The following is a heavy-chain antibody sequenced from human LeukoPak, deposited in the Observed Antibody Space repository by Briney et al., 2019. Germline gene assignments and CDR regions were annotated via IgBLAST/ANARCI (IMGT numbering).Heavy chain of an antibody. CDR1: GFTLSSYA. J-gene: IGHJ4*02. CDR2: ISYDGSNK. V-gene: IGHV3-30*04. CDR3: ARGRQYSTGWYYFDY. D-gene: IGHD6-19*01. Sequence: GGSLRLSCAASGFTLSSYAMHWVRQAPGKGLEWVAVISYDGSNKWDADSVKGRFTISRDNSKNTLYLQMNSLRAEDTAVYYCARGRQYSTGWYYFDYWGQGTLVTVSS.